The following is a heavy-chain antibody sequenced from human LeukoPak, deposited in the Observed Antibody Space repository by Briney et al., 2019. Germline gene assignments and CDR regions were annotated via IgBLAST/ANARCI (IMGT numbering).Heavy chain of an antibody. Sequence: PGGSLRLSCEGSGFTFSSYWMSWVRQAPGKGLEWVSGISGSGGSTYYADSVKGRFTISRDNSKNTLYLQMNSLRAEDTAVYYCAKSGYSGSYYVDYWGQGTLVTVSS. J-gene: IGHJ4*02. V-gene: IGHV3-23*01. CDR1: GFTFSSYW. D-gene: IGHD1-26*01. CDR3: AKSGYSGSYYVDY. CDR2: ISGSGGST.